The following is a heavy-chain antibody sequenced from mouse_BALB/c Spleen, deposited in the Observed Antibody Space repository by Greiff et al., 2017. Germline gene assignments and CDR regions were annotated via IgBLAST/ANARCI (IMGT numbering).Heavy chain of an antibody. J-gene: IGHJ4*01. D-gene: IGHD1-1*01. CDR3: ARHGDTTVVAPTGYYAMDY. V-gene: IGHV5-12-2*01. Sequence: EVQGVESGGGLVQPGGSLKLSCAASGFTFSSYTMSWVRQTPEKRLEWVAYISNGGGSTYYPDTVKGRFTISRDNAKNPLYLQMSSLKSEDTAMYYCARHGDTTVVAPTGYYAMDYWGQGTSVTVSS. CDR1: GFTFSSYT. CDR2: ISNGGGST.